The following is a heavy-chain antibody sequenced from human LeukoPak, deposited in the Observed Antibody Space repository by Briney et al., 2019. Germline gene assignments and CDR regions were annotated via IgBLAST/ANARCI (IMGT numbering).Heavy chain of an antibody. D-gene: IGHD3-9*01. Sequence: SETLSLTCAVYGGSFSGYYWSWIRQPPGKGLEWIGEINHSGSTNYNPSLKSRVTISVGTSKNQFSLKLSSVTAADTAVYYCARGADILTGYGYYYYMDVWGKGTTVTVSS. CDR3: ARGADILTGYGYYYYMDV. CDR1: GGSFSGYY. V-gene: IGHV4-34*01. J-gene: IGHJ6*03. CDR2: INHSGST.